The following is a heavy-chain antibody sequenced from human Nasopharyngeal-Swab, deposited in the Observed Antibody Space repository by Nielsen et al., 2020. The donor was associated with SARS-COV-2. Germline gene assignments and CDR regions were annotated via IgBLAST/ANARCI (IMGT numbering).Heavy chain of an antibody. D-gene: IGHD3-22*01. J-gene: IGHJ4*02. Sequence: ASVKVSYKASGYTFTSYGISWVRQAPGQGLEWMGWISAYNGNTNYAQKLQGRVTMTTDTSTSTAYMELRSLRSDDTAVYYCARVGRYYYDSSGYQREVGFDYWGQGTLVTVSS. V-gene: IGHV1-18*01. CDR1: GYTFTSYG. CDR2: ISAYNGNT. CDR3: ARVGRYYYDSSGYQREVGFDY.